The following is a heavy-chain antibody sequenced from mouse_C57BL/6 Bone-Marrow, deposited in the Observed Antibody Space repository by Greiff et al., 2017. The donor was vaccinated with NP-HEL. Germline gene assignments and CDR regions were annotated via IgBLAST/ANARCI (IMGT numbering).Heavy chain of an antibody. Sequence: VQLQQPGTELVKPGASVKLSCKASGYTFTSYWMHWVKQRPGQGLEWIGNINPSNGGTNYNEKFKTKATLTVDKSSSTAYMQLSSLTSEDSAVYYCASLTGTRKAWFAYWGQGTLVTVSA. CDR3: ASLTGTRKAWFAY. J-gene: IGHJ3*01. CDR2: INPSNGGT. V-gene: IGHV1-53*01. D-gene: IGHD4-1*01. CDR1: GYTFTSYW.